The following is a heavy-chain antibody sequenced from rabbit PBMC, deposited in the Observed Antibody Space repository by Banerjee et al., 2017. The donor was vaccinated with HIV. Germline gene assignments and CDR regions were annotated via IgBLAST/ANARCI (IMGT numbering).Heavy chain of an antibody. D-gene: IGHD8-1*01. CDR3: ARDHNAGSSYYRGAFDP. Sequence: QEQLKESGGGLVQPGGSLKLSCKASGFDFSGYGVSWVRQAPGKGLEWIACIYAGDASTYYASWVNGRFTISKTSSTTVTLQMTSLTAADTATYFCARDHNAGSSYYRGAFDPWGQGTLVTVS. CDR2: IYAGDAST. V-gene: IGHV1S47*01. CDR1: GFDFSGYG. J-gene: IGHJ2*01.